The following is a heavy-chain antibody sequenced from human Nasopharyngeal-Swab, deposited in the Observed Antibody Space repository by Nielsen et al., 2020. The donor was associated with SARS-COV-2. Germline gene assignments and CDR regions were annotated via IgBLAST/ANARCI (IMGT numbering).Heavy chain of an antibody. CDR1: GFTFSAYW. CDR3: ARDTYCSGGSCYGYGMAV. CDR2: IQQDGTEK. Sequence: LTCAASGFTFSAYWMSWVRQAPGKGLEWVANIQQDGTEKSYVDSVKGRFTISKDNAKNSLYLQMNSLRADDTAVYYCARDTYCSGGSCYGYGMAVWGQGTTVTVSS. J-gene: IGHJ6*02. V-gene: IGHV3-7*01. D-gene: IGHD2-15*01.